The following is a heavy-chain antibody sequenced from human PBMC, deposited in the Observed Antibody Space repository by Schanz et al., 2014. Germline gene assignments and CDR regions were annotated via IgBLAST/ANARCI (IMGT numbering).Heavy chain of an antibody. J-gene: IGHJ6*02. CDR3: ARPLGPNYYYYDLDV. Sequence: EVQLVESGGGLVQPRGSLRLSCAASEFSFSSFGMNWVRQAPGKGLEWVSYISSSSSTIYYADSVKGRFTISRDNAKNSLYLQMNSLRAEDTAVYYCARPLGPNYYYYDLDVWGQGTTVTVSS. CDR2: ISSSSSTI. CDR1: EFSFSSFG. V-gene: IGHV3-48*01.